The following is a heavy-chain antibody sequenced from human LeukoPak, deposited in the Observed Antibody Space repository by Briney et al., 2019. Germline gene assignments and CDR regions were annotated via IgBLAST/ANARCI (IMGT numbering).Heavy chain of an antibody. CDR1: GYTFTSYD. J-gene: IGHJ5*02. V-gene: IGHV1-2*02. Sequence: GASVKASCKASGYTFTSYDIHWVRQATGQGLEWMGWINPNSGGTNYAQKFQGRVTMTRDTSISTAYMELSRLRSDDTAVYYCATWSTEEPGWFDPWGQGTLVTVSS. CDR2: INPNSGGT. D-gene: IGHD1-14*01. CDR3: ATWSTEEPGWFDP.